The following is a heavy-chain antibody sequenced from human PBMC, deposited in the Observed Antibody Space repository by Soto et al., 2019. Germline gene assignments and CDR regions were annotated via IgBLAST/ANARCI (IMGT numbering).Heavy chain of an antibody. Sequence: VQLVQSGAEVKKTGSSVKVSCKASGGTFNKFAFSWVRQAPGQGFEWMGGIIPVFRSANYAQRFRGRITITADEYTSTVYLYLNDLRSDDTAVYYCXXRYCASDNCPLFYYFVDLWGLGTTVTV. CDR2: IIPVFRSA. V-gene: IGHV1-69*01. CDR3: XXRYCASDNCPLFYYFVDL. J-gene: IGHJ6*02. CDR1: GGTFNKFA. D-gene: IGHD2-21*02.